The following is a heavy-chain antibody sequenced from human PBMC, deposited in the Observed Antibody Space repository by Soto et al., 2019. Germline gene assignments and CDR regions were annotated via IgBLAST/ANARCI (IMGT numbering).Heavy chain of an antibody. J-gene: IGHJ4*02. CDR2: IKQDGSEK. D-gene: IGHD1-7*01. CDR1: GFTFSSYW. V-gene: IGHV3-7*03. CDR3: ARGVITGTTFDY. Sequence: EVQLVESGGGLVQPGGSLRLSCAASGFTFSSYWMSWVRQAPGKGLEWVANIKQDGSEKYYVDSVKGRFTISRDNAKNSLYLQMNSLRAEDTAVYYCARGVITGTTFDYWAREPWSPSPQ.